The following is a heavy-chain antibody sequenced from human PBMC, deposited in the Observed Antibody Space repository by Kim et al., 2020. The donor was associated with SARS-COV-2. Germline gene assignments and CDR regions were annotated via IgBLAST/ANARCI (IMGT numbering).Heavy chain of an antibody. Sequence: SETLSLTCAVYGGSFSGYYWSWIHQPPGKGLEWIWEINHSGSTNYNQSLKSRVTISVDTSKNQFSLKLSSVTAADTAVYYCARDGYGYYAGYYYGMDVWGQGTTVTVSS. V-gene: IGHV4-34*01. CDR3: ARDGYGYYAGYYYGMDV. CDR2: INHSGST. J-gene: IGHJ6*02. CDR1: GGSFSGYY. D-gene: IGHD4-17*01.